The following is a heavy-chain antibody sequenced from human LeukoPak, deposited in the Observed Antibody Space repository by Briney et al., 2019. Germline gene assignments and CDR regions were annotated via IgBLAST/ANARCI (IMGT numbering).Heavy chain of an antibody. CDR2: IYSGGST. V-gene: IGHV3-53*01. CDR1: GFTLSSNY. D-gene: IGHD3-22*01. CDR3: ARDLNYDSAS. Sequence: GGSLRLSCVASGFTLSSNYMSWVRQAPGRGLEWVSVIYSGGSTYYADSVKGRFTISRDNSKDTVYLQMNSLGAEDTGVYYCARDLNYDSASWGEGTLVTVSS. J-gene: IGHJ5*02.